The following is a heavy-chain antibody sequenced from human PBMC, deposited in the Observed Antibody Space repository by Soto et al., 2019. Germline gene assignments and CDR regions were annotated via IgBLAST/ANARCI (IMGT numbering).Heavy chain of an antibody. V-gene: IGHV3-30*18. CDR1: GFTFSSYG. CDR3: AKDPRVSNHLYYYYYGMDV. CDR2: ISYDGSNK. J-gene: IGHJ6*02. Sequence: PGGSLRLSCAASGFTFSSYGMHWFRQAPGKGLEWVAVISYDGSNKYYADSVKGRFTISRDNSKNTLYLQMNSLRAEDTAVYYCAKDPRVSNHLYYYYYGMDVWGQATTVTVSS. D-gene: IGHD4-4*01.